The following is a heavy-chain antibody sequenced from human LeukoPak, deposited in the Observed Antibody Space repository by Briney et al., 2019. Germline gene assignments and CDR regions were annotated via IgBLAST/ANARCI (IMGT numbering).Heavy chain of an antibody. Sequence: PSETLSLTCAVHGGLVSGYSWSWIRQSPGKGLEWIGEINHSGSTNYNPSLKSRVTIAADTSKKEFSLKLTSVTAADTAVYYCTTSRLLPAAIHFYYYFMDVWGTGTTVTVSS. J-gene: IGHJ6*03. CDR3: TTSRLLPAAIHFYYYFMDV. CDR2: INHSGST. D-gene: IGHD2-21*02. V-gene: IGHV4-34*01. CDR1: GGLVSGYS.